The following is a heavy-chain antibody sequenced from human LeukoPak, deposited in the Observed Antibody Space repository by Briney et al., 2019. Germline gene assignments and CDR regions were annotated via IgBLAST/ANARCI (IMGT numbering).Heavy chain of an antibody. CDR1: GYTFTSYY. J-gene: IGHJ4*02. CDR2: INPRGGSA. Sequence: EASVKVSCKASGYTFTSYYMHWVRQAPGQGLEWVGIINPRGGSASPAQKFQGRVTLTRDTSTSTVYMELSSLRSQDTAVYYCARDYHGSGSLTTFDYWGQGTLVTVSS. D-gene: IGHD3-10*01. CDR3: ARDYHGSGSLTTFDY. V-gene: IGHV1-46*01.